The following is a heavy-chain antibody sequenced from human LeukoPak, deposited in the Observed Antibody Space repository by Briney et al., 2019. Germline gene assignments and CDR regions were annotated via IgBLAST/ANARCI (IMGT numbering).Heavy chain of an antibody. V-gene: IGHV4-39*01. CDR3: ARHLWGDICSSTSCLSYFDY. CDR1: GGSISSSSYY. D-gene: IGHD2-2*01. J-gene: IGHJ4*02. Sequence: SETLSLTCTVSGGSISSSSYYWGWIRQPPGKGLEWIGSIYYSGSTYYNPSLKSRVTISVDTSKNQFSLKLSSVTAADTAVYYCARHLWGDICSSTSCLSYFDYWGQGTLVTVSS. CDR2: IYYSGST.